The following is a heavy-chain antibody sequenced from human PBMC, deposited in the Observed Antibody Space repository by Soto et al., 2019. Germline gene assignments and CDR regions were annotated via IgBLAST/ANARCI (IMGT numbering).Heavy chain of an antibody. D-gene: IGHD3-16*02. J-gene: IGHJ4*02. Sequence: GGSLRLSCAASGFTFSSYAMHWVRQAPGKGLEWVAVISYDGSNKYYADSVKGRFTISRDNSKNTLYLQMNSLRAEDTAVYYCARVGRLGELSLYWQLDYWGQGTLVTVSS. CDR3: ARVGRLGELSLYWQLDY. CDR2: ISYDGSNK. CDR1: GFTFSSYA. V-gene: IGHV3-30-3*01.